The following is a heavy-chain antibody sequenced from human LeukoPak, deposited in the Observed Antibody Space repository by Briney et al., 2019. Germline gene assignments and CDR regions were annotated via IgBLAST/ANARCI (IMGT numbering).Heavy chain of an antibody. Sequence: SETLSLTCAVSGYSISSGYYWGWIRQPPGKGLEWIGSIYHSGSTYYNPSLKSRVTISVDTSKYQFSLKLSSVTAADTAVYYCARVPVVEMATISDYWGQGTLVTVSS. CDR3: ARVPVVEMATISDY. CDR1: GYSISSGYY. V-gene: IGHV4-38-2*01. CDR2: IYHSGST. J-gene: IGHJ4*02. D-gene: IGHD5-24*01.